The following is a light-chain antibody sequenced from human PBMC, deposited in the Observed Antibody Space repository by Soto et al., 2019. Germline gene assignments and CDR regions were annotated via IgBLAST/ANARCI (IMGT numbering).Light chain of an antibody. CDR2: DAS. J-gene: IGKJ1*01. Sequence: EIVLTQSPGTLSLSPGEGATLSCRASQRVSSNFLAWYQQKPGQAPRLLIYDASTRATGIPDRFSGSGSGTDVTLTISRLEPEDFAVYYCQQYSSSRTWTFGQGTKVEIK. CDR1: QRVSSNF. V-gene: IGKV3-20*01. CDR3: QQYSSSRTWT.